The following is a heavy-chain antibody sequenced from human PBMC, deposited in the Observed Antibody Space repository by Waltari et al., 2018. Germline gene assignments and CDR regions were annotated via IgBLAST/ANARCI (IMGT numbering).Heavy chain of an antibody. CDR2: INSDGSST. V-gene: IGHV3-74*01. CDR3: AREDCSSTSCYSFDY. Sequence: EVQLVESGGGLVQPGGSLRLSCAASGFTFSSSWMHWVRKAPGKGLVWVSHINSDGSSTSYADSVKGRFTISRDNAKNTLYLQMNSLRAEDTAVYYCAREDCSSTSCYSFDYWGQGTLVTVSS. J-gene: IGHJ4*02. CDR1: GFTFSSSW. D-gene: IGHD2-2*01.